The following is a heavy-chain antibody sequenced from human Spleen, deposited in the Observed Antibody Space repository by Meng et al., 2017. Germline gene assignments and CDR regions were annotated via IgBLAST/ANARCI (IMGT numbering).Heavy chain of an antibody. Sequence: SETLSLTCTVSGYSISSGYYWGWIRQPPGKGLEWIGSIYHSGSTYYDPSLKSRVTISVDTSKNQFSLKLSSVTAADTAVYYCARGIAAADYYFDYWGQGTLVTVSS. CDR1: GYSISSGYY. CDR3: ARGIAAADYYFDY. V-gene: IGHV4-38-2*02. J-gene: IGHJ4*02. D-gene: IGHD6-13*01. CDR2: IYHSGST.